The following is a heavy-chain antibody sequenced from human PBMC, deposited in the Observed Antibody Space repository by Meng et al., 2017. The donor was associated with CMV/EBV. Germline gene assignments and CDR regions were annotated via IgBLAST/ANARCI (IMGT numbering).Heavy chain of an antibody. Sequence: LLHWGAGPLSRPAPLSLPCAVDGGSFSGYYLSWLRQPPGKGLEWIGEINHSGSTNYNPSLKSRVTISVDTSKNQFSLKLSSVTAADTAVYYCARGGNWFDPWGQGTLVTVSS. CDR3: ARGGNWFDP. J-gene: IGHJ5*02. V-gene: IGHV4-34*01. CDR2: INHSGST. CDR1: GGSFSGYY.